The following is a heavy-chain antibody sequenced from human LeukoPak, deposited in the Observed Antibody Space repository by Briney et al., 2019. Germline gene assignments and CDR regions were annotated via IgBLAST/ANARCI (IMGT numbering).Heavy chain of an antibody. CDR1: GGSISSSSYY. CDR2: IYYSGST. CDR3: ARGAWDTAQREPFDY. Sequence: SSETLSLTCTVSGGSISSSSYYWGWIRQPPGKGLEWIGSIYYSGSTYHNPSLKSRLTISVDTSKNQFSLRLSSVTAADTAVYYCARGAWDTAQREPFDYWGQGTLVTVSS. J-gene: IGHJ4*02. V-gene: IGHV4-39*07. D-gene: IGHD5-18*01.